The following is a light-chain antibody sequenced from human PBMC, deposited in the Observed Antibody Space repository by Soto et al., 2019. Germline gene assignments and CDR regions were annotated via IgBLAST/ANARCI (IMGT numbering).Light chain of an antibody. V-gene: IGKV3-15*01. Sequence: EIVMTQSPATLSVSPGETATLSCRASQSVSYNLAWYQQKPDQGPRLLIYGAFTRSNGIPARFSGSGSGTEFTLTISSLQSEDFAVYYCQQYKNWTPLTFGGGTKVEIK. CDR3: QQYKNWTPLT. J-gene: IGKJ4*01. CDR2: GAF. CDR1: QSVSYN.